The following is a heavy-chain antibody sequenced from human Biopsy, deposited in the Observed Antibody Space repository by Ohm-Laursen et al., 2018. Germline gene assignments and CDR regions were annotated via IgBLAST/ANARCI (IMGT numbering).Heavy chain of an antibody. J-gene: IGHJ4*02. CDR3: ARNTGWYGDLYYFDY. Sequence: ASVKVSCKVSGYTFTSFDINWVRQAPGQGLEWMGMINPSGSTTSYPQIFQGRVTMTRDTSKSTVYMELSSLRSADTAVYFCARNTGWYGDLYYFDYWGQGTLVTVSP. CDR2: INPSGSTT. CDR1: GYTFTSFD. V-gene: IGHV1-46*01. D-gene: IGHD6-19*01.